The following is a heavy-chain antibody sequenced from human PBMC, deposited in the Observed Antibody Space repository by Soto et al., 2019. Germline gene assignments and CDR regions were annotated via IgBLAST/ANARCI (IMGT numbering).Heavy chain of an antibody. Sequence: EVRLVESGGGLVQPGGSLRLSCAASGFTFSTYWMNWVSQAPGMGLEWLAIIKKDGSETHYVDSVKGRFTISRDNAKYSVVLQMNSLRADDTAVYYCARGAGWELEYWGQGALVTVSS. D-gene: IGHD1-26*01. J-gene: IGHJ4*02. CDR3: ARGAGWELEY. CDR1: GFTFSTYW. CDR2: IKKDGSET. V-gene: IGHV3-7*03.